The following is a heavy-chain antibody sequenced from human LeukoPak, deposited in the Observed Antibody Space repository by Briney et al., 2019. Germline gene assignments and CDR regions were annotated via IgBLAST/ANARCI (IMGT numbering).Heavy chain of an antibody. D-gene: IGHD6-19*01. CDR3: ARGGWYPESFQH. CDR2: IYYSGST. J-gene: IGHJ1*01. Sequence: PSETLSLTCTVSGGSIISSGDYWVWIRQPLGKGLEWIGYIYYSGSTNYNPSLKSRVTISVDTSKNQFSLKLSSVTAADTAVYYCARGGWYPESFQHWGQGALVTVSS. CDR1: GGSIISSGDY. V-gene: IGHV4-61*08.